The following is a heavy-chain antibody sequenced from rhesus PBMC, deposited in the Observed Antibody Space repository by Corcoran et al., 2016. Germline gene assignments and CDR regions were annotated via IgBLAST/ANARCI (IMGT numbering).Heavy chain of an antibody. J-gene: IGHJ5-1*01. V-gene: IGHV4-93*02. CDR1: GGSISSSNW. CDR2: VRGRGEKN. D-gene: IGHD1-1*01. Sequence: QVQLQESGPAVVKPSETLSLICDVSGGSISSSNWWSWIRQSPGKGLEWIGGVRGRGEKNKNNPTCKSGDTIAIDTARKQFSLNRRWVTAADTAVYDWARRNYLRWETGRFDVWGAGVLVTVSS. CDR3: ARRNYLRWETGRFDV.